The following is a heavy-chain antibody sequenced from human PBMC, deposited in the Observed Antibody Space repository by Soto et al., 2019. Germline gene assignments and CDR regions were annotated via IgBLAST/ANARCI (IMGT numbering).Heavy chain of an antibody. D-gene: IGHD6-19*01. V-gene: IGHV3-33*01. J-gene: IGHJ4*02. CDR3: AREQIGVAGSTYDY. Sequence: QVQLVESGGGVVQPGTSLRLSCAASGFTFSTYGMHWVRQAPGKGLDWVALIWYDGSRTHYAESVKGRFTISRDNSENTLFLQMNSLRVEDTAVYYCAREQIGVAGSTYDYWGQGTLVTVSS. CDR2: IWYDGSRT. CDR1: GFTFSTYG.